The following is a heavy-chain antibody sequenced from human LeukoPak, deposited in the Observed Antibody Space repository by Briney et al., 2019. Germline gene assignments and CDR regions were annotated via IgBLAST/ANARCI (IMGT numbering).Heavy chain of an antibody. CDR3: AKTRPLDSSSWSHGDY. V-gene: IGHV3-33*06. J-gene: IGHJ4*02. D-gene: IGHD6-13*01. Sequence: GRSLRLSCAASGFIFSHYGMHWVRQAPGKGLEWVAVIQNDASTENFADSVKGRFTISRDNSKNTLYLQMNSLRAEDTAVYYCAKTRPLDSSSWSHGDYWGQGTLVTVSS. CDR2: IQNDASTE. CDR1: GFIFSHYG.